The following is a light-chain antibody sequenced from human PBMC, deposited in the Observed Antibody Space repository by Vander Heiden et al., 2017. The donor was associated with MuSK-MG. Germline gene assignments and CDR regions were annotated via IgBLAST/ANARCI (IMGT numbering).Light chain of an antibody. CDR3: QQYNNWPGT. Sequence: EIVMTQSPATLSVSPGASATLSCRASQSVSSNLAWYQQKPGQAPRLLIYGASTRATGIPARFSGSGSGTEFTLTISSLQSEDFAVYYCQQYNNWPGTFGQGTKVEIK. J-gene: IGKJ1*01. CDR1: QSVSSN. V-gene: IGKV3-15*01. CDR2: GAS.